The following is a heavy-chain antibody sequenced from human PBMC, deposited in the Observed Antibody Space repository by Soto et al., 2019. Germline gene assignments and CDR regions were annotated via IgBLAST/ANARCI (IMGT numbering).Heavy chain of an antibody. CDR1: GYAFTTSA. CDR2: INPATGDT. J-gene: IGHJ5*02. D-gene: IGHD6-13*01. V-gene: IGHV1-3*01. CDR3: ARAAGRSKLLPYFFDP. Sequence: QIHLVQSGAEVRKPGASVRISCQASGYAFTTSAIHWVRQAPGQSLEWMGWINPATGDTKYSQNVRGRVTFALDTSATTAYMDLTSLASHDTAVYFCARAAGRSKLLPYFFDPWGQGTLVTVSS.